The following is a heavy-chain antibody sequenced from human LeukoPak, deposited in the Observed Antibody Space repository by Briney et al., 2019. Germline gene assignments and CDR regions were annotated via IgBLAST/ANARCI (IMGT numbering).Heavy chain of an antibody. V-gene: IGHV5-51*01. CDR3: ARHTYNNGWWGGDY. CDR2: IYPGDSDT. J-gene: IGHJ4*02. D-gene: IGHD6-19*01. Sequence: GESLKISCKGSGYSFTTYWIDWVRQMPGKGLEWMGIIYPGDSDTRYGPSFQGHVTISADKSISTAYLQWSSLKASDTAMYYCARHTYNNGWWGGDYWGQGTLVTVSS. CDR1: GYSFTTYW.